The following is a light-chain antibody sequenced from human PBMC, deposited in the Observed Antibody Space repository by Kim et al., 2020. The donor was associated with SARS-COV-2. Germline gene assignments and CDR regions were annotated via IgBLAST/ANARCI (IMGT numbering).Light chain of an antibody. CDR2: QDS. CDR1: KLGDKY. CDR3: QAWDSSTDWV. J-gene: IGLJ3*02. V-gene: IGLV3-1*01. Sequence: VSQGQTAGLTCSGDKLGDKYACWYQQKPGQSPVLVIYQDSKRPSGLPERFSGSNSGNTATLTIGGTQAMDEADYYCQAWDSSTDWVFGGGTQLTVL.